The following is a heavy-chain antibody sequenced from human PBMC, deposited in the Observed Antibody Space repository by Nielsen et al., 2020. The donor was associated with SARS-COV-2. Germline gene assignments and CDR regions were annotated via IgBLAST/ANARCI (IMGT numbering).Heavy chain of an antibody. CDR2: VHSSGGT. D-gene: IGHD2-15*01. CDR1: GDSTNSRSYY. Sequence: PETLSLTCAVTGDSTNSRSYYWGWLRQTPGQGLEGIGSVHSSGGTYDSPSLKSRVTISVDTSKNQFSLKLSSVTATDTAVYYCARQTRYCCGGTRLRVFDSWGQGTLVTVSS. J-gene: IGHJ4*02. CDR3: ARQTRYCCGGTRLRVFDS. V-gene: IGHV4-39*01.